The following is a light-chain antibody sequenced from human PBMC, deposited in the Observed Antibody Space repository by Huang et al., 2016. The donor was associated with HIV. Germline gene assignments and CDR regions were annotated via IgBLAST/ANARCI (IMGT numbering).Light chain of an antibody. CDR2: GAY. CDR3: QQYGSSPRT. Sequence: EIVLTQSPGTLSFSPGERATLSCRASQTVRNSYLAWYQQKPSQVPRLLIYGAYNRAGGIPDRFSGSQSGTDFTLAISRLEPEDFAVYYCQQYGSSPRTFGQGTKLEIK. J-gene: IGKJ2*01. V-gene: IGKV3-20*01. CDR1: QTVRNSY.